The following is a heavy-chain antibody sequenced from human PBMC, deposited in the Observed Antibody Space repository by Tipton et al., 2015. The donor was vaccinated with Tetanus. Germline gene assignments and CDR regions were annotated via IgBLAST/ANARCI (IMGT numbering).Heavy chain of an antibody. J-gene: IGHJ4*02. V-gene: IGHV3-21*01. CDR2: ISSTSSYI. CDR3: ASGSALDY. Sequence: SLRLSCDVSGFIYSSYSMNWVRQAPGKGLEWVASISSTSSYIYYADSLKGRFTISRDNAKNSLYLQMSSLRPEDTAVYYCASGSALDYGGQGTLVTVSS. CDR1: GFIYSSYS. D-gene: IGHD6-25*01.